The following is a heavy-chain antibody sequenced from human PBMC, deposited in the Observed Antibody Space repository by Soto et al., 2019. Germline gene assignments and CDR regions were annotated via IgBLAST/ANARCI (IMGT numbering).Heavy chain of an antibody. D-gene: IGHD2-21*01. CDR2: IIPILGIA. Sequence: QVQLVQSGAEVKKPGSSVKVSCKASGGTFSSYTISWVRQAPGQGLEWMGRIIPILGIANYAQKFQGRVTITADKSTSTAYMELSSLRSEDTAVYHCARDCGGDCALTLWGQGTLVTVSS. CDR1: GGTFSSYT. CDR3: ARDCGGDCALTL. J-gene: IGHJ4*02. V-gene: IGHV1-69*08.